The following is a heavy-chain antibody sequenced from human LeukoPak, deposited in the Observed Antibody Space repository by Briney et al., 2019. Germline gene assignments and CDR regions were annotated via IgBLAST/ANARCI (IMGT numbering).Heavy chain of an antibody. Sequence: GGSLRLSCVASGFPFSSYWMTWVRQAPGKGLEWVANIKQDGSKKSYVDSVKGRFTISRDNAKNSLYLQMNSLKLEDTALYYCVKDRDFWSGLDVWGQGTMVTVS. V-gene: IGHV3-7*03. CDR3: VKDRDFWSGLDV. CDR2: IKQDGSKK. J-gene: IGHJ6*02. CDR1: GFPFSSYW. D-gene: IGHD3-3*01.